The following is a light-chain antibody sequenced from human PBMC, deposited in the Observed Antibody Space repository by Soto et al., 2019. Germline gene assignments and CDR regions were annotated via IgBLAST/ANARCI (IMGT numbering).Light chain of an antibody. V-gene: IGLV2-23*01. CDR1: SNDIGNYNL. CDR3: CSYAGSVV. J-gene: IGLJ2*01. Sequence: QSALTQPASVSASPGQSITISCTGTSNDIGNYNLVSWYQQHPGKAPKLIIYEGTKRPSGVSNRFAGAKSGNTASLSISGLLAEDEAEYFCCSYAGSVVFGGGTKLTVL. CDR2: EGT.